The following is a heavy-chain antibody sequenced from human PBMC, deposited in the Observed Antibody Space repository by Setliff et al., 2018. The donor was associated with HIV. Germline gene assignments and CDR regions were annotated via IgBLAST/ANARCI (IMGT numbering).Heavy chain of an antibody. CDR2: IYTTGST. J-gene: IGHJ3*02. D-gene: IGHD3-22*01. CDR3: ARLWAYYDSSGRTAFDI. V-gene: IGHV4-61*02. CDR1: GASLTRGYYY. Sequence: SEPLSLTCTVSGASLTRGYYYWSWIRQPAGKGLEWIGRIYTTGSTNYNSSLQSRVTISADTSRNHFSLRLGSVTAADTAVYYCARLWAYYDSSGRTAFDIWGQGTMVTVSS.